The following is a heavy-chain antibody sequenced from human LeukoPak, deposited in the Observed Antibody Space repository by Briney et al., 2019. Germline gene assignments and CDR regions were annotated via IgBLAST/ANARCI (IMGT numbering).Heavy chain of an antibody. J-gene: IGHJ4*02. CDR3: ATVHDYGDEYYFDY. D-gene: IGHD4-17*01. CDR1: GYTLTELS. CDR2: FDPEDGET. V-gene: IGHV1-24*01. Sequence: ASVKVSCKVSGYTLTELSMHWVRQAPGKGLEWMGGFDPEDGETIYAQKFQGRVTMTEDTSTDTAYIELSSLRSEDTAVYYCATVHDYGDEYYFDYWGQGTLVTVSS.